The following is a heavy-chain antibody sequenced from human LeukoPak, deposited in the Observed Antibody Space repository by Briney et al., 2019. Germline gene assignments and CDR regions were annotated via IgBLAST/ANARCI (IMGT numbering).Heavy chain of an antibody. Sequence: ASVKVSCKASGGTFSSYAISWVRQAPGQGLEWMGWISAYNGNTNYAQKLQGRVTMTTDTSTSTAYMELSSLRSDDTAVYYCAKAGFVGATLFDYWGQGTLVIVSS. CDR2: ISAYNGNT. CDR3: AKAGFVGATLFDY. CDR1: GGTFSSYA. D-gene: IGHD1-26*01. V-gene: IGHV1-18*01. J-gene: IGHJ4*02.